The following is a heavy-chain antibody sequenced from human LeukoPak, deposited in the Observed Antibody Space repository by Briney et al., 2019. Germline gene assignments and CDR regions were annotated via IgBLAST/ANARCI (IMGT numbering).Heavy chain of an antibody. D-gene: IGHD3-22*01. Sequence: GGSLRLSCAVSGITLSNYGMSWVRQAPGKGLEWVAGISGSGGTTNYADSVKGRSTISRDNPKNTLFLHMNSLRAEDTAVYFCAKRGVVIRVILVGFHKEAYYFDSWGQGALVTVSS. J-gene: IGHJ4*02. V-gene: IGHV3-23*01. CDR3: AKRGVVIRVILVGFHKEAYYFDS. CDR1: GITLSNYG. CDR2: ISGSGGTT.